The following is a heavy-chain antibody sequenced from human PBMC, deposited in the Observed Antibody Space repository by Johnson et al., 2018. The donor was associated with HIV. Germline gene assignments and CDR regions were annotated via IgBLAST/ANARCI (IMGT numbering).Heavy chain of an antibody. Sequence: QVLLVESGGGVVQPGRSLRLSCAASGFTFSSYGMHWVRQAPGKGLEWVAVISYDASNKYYADSVKGRFTISRDNSKNTLYLQMNSLRAEDTAVYYCAKVIARSNYYGSGSYRDPGAFDIWGQGTMVTVSS. CDR1: GFTFSSYG. CDR2: ISYDASNK. CDR3: AKVIARSNYYGSGSYRDPGAFDI. V-gene: IGHV3-30*18. D-gene: IGHD3-10*01. J-gene: IGHJ3*02.